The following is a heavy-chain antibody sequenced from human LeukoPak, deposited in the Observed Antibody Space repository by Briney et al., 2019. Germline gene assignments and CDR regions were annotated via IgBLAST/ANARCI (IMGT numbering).Heavy chain of an antibody. CDR2: IHPGRGDT. CDR1: GYTFTDHY. D-gene: IGHD7-27*01. Sequence: ASVKVSCKALGYTFTDHYFHWLRQAPGQGLEWMGWIHPGRGDTNYAQKFQGRVSLNRDTSISTAYMELSRLTSDDTAVYYCARDHNWGPDYWGQGTLVSVSS. V-gene: IGHV1-2*02. J-gene: IGHJ4*02. CDR3: ARDHNWGPDY.